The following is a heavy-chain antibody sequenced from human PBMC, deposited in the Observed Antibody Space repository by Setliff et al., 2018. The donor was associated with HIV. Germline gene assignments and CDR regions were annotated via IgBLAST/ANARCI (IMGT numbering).Heavy chain of an antibody. V-gene: IGHV4-39*01. CDR1: GASSDSYY. D-gene: IGHD7-27*01. Sequence: SETLSLTCTVSGASSDSYYWGWVRQPPGKGLEWIGNIHFGGGTYYNPSLRGRVTIAVGTSKQQFFLSLTSVTVADTAIYYCARPSLGIGGGSMFGYWGQGVLVTVSS. CDR3: ARPSLGIGGGSMFGY. CDR2: IHFGGGT. J-gene: IGHJ4*02.